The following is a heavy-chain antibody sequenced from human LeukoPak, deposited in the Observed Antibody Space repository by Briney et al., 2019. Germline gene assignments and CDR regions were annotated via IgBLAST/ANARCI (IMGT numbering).Heavy chain of an antibody. D-gene: IGHD3-22*01. J-gene: IGHJ3*02. CDR1: GYTFTGYY. CDR2: INPNSGGT. CDR3: ARDHDYYDSSGGAFDI. V-gene: IGHV1-2*02. Sequence: ASVKVSCKASGYTFTGYYMHWVRQAPGQGLEWMGWINPNSGGTNYAQKFRGRVTMTRDTSISTAYMELSRLRSDDTAVYYCARDHDYYDSSGGAFDIWGQGTMVTVSS.